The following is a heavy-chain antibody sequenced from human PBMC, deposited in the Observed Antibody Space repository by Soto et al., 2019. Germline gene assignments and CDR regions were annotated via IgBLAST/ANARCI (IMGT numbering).Heavy chain of an antibody. CDR3: VRDTSSWGADV. V-gene: IGHV3-9*01. J-gene: IGHJ6*02. Sequence: EEELVESGGGLVQPGRSLRLSCATSGFTLRDSAMHWVRQVPGGGLEWVSGILASGDVGYVDSVRGRFTMSRDVAKSSPPLQMSSLKTDDTALYCRVRDTSSWGADVWGQGTTVTVSS. D-gene: IGHD6-6*01. CDR2: ILASGDV. CDR1: GFTLRDSA.